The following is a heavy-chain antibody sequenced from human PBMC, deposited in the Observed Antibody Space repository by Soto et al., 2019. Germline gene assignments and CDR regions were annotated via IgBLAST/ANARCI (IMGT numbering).Heavy chain of an antibody. CDR2: TYYRSKWYN. J-gene: IGHJ6*02. D-gene: IGHD6-19*01. CDR1: GDSVSSNSAA. CDR3: ARGLAVAGDWGYYYYYGMDV. Sequence: PSQTLSLTCAISGDSVSSNSAAWNWIRQSPSRGLEWLGRTYYRSKWYNDYAVSVKSRITINPDTSKNQFSLQLNSVTPEDTAVYYCARGLAVAGDWGYYYYYGMDVWGQGTTVTVSS. V-gene: IGHV6-1*01.